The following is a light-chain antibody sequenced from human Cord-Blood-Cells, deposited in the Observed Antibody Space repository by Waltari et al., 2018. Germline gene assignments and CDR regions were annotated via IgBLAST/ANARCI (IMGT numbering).Light chain of an antibody. J-gene: IGKJ2*01. Sequence: DIQITQSPSSLSASVGDRVTITCRASQSISSYLNWYQQKPGKAPKRLIYAASSLQSGVASRFSGSGSGTDFTLTISSLQPEDFATYYCQQRYRTPYTFGQGTKLELK. CDR2: AAS. CDR3: QQRYRTPYT. CDR1: QSISSY. V-gene: IGKV1-39*01.